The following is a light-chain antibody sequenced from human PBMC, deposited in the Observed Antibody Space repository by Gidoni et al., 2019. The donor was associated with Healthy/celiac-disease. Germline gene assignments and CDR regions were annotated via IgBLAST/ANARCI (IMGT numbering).Light chain of an antibody. V-gene: IGLV1-40*01. CDR3: QSYDSSLSVDVV. CDR1: SSNIGAGYD. J-gene: IGLJ2*01. Sequence: QSVLTQPPSVSGAPGQRVTISCTWSSSNIGAGYDVHWYQQLPGTAPKLLIYGNSNRPSGVPDRFSGSKSGTSASLAISGLQAEDEADYYCQSYDSSLSVDVVFGGGTKLTVL. CDR2: GNS.